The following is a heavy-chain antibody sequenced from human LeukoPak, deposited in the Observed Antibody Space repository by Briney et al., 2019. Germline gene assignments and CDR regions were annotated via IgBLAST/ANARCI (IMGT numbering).Heavy chain of an antibody. D-gene: IGHD3-10*01. Sequence: GGSLRLSCAASGFTFSSYAMHWVRQAPGKGLEWVAVISYDGSNKYYADSVKGRFTISRDNSKNTLYLQMNSLRAEDTAVYYCARAWFGEHPFDYWGQGTLVTVSS. CDR1: GFTFSSYA. CDR2: ISYDGSNK. J-gene: IGHJ4*02. V-gene: IGHV3-30-3*01. CDR3: ARAWFGEHPFDY.